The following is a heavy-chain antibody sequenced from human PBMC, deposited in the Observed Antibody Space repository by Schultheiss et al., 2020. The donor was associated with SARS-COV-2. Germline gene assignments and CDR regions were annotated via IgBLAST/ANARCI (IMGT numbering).Heavy chain of an antibody. Sequence: SQTLSLTCTVSGGSISSGGYYWSWIRQRPGKGLEWIGYIYYSGSTYYNPSLKSRVTISVDTSKNQFSLKLSSVTAADTAVYYCARGVRWLQAYYGMDVWGQGTTVTVSS. CDR3: ARGVRWLQAYYGMDV. CDR1: GGSISSGGYY. J-gene: IGHJ6*02. V-gene: IGHV4-31*03. D-gene: IGHD5-24*01. CDR2: IYYSGST.